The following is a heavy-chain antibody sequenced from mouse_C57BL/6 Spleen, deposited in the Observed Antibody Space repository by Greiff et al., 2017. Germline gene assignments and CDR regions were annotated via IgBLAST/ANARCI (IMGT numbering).Heavy chain of an antibody. Sequence: QVQLQQPGTELVKPGASVKLSCKASGYTFTSYWMHWVKPRPGQGLAWIGNINPSNGGTNSNEQFKSKATLTVDKSSSTAYMQLSSRISEESAVYYCGRSRGPYDYFDYWGQGTTLTVSS. CDR2: INPSNGGT. V-gene: IGHV1-53*01. J-gene: IGHJ2*01. D-gene: IGHD2-3*01. CDR3: GRSRGPYDYFDY. CDR1: GYTFTSYW.